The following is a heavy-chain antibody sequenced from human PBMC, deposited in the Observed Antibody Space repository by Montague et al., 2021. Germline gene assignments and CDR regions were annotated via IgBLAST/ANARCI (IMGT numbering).Heavy chain of an antibody. CDR2: FFDRGTT. J-gene: IGHJ5*02. Sequence: SETLSLTCTVSGGSFSNYYWSWIRQPPGKGLEWIGYFFDRGTTNYNPSLKSRVTISVDTSKNQFSLKLSSVIAADTAIYYCARRGGQGNWFDPWGQGTLVTVSS. CDR1: GGSFSNYY. V-gene: IGHV4-59*01. CDR3: ARRGGQGNWFDP.